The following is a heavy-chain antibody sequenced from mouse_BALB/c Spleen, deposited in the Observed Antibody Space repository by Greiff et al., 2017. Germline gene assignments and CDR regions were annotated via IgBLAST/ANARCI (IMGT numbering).Heavy chain of an antibody. Sequence: EVQLKQSGPELVKPGASVKISCKASGYSFTGYFMNWVKQSHGKSLEWIGRINPYNGDTFYNQKFKGKATLTVDKSSSTAHMELLSLTSEDSAVYYCGVDSSGYVYAMDYWGQGTSVTVSS. D-gene: IGHD3-2*01. CDR1: GYSFTGYF. J-gene: IGHJ4*01. V-gene: IGHV1-37*01. CDR3: GVDSSGYVYAMDY. CDR2: INPYNGDT.